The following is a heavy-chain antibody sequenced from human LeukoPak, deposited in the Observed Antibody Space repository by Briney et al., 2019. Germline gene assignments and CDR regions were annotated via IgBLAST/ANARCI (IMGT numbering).Heavy chain of an antibody. CDR3: VRAPFHQTISGAVKALRFDY. D-gene: IGHD3-3*01. CDR1: GFTFSDYY. J-gene: IGHJ4*02. CDR2: ISSRSTAT. V-gene: IGHV3-11*01. Sequence: PGGSLRLSCAASGFTFSDYYMNWIRQAPGKGLEWLSYISSRSTATYYAESAKGRFTISRDKAKNSLFLQMSSLRVEDTAVYYCVRAPFHQTISGAVKALRFDYWGQGILVTVSS.